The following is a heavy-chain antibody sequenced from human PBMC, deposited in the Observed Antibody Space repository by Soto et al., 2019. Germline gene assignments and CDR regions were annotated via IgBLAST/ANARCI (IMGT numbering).Heavy chain of an antibody. J-gene: IGHJ4*02. CDR2: ISSNGGST. V-gene: IGHV3-64D*09. D-gene: IGHD6-6*01. CDR3: VKSALTAARGFIEPPYSDY. CDR1: GFTFSSYA. Sequence: GGSLRLSCSASGFTFSSYAMHWVRQAPGKGLEYVSAISSNGGSTYYADSVKGRFTISRDNSKNTLYLQMSSLRAEDTDVYYCVKSALTAARGFIEPPYSDYWGQGTPVTVSS.